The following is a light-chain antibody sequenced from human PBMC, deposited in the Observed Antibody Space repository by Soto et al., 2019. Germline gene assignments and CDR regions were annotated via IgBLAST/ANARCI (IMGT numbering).Light chain of an antibody. V-gene: IGKV1-9*01. CDR3: QQVHKSPFT. CDR1: QGIGTS. Sequence: DIRLTQSPSILSASVGDRVTITCRASQGIGTSLAWYQQKPGKAPKLLIYAASTVQSGVPSRFSGSGSGTDFTLTISSLPPEDFATFYCQQVHKSPFTFGGGTNVAIK. CDR2: AAS. J-gene: IGKJ4*01.